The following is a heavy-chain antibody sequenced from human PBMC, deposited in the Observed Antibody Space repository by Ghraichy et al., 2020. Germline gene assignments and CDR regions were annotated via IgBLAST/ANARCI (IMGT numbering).Heavy chain of an antibody. CDR2: IWYDGSNK. CDR1: GFTFSSYG. J-gene: IGHJ6*01. D-gene: IGHD4-11*01. CDR3: ARDLGPDYSNLVHGVVFYYYYGMDV. Sequence: GESLNISCAASGFTFSSYGMHWVRQAPGKGLEWVAVIWYDGSNKYYADSVKGRFTISRDNSKNTLYLQMNSLRAEDTAVYYCARDLGPDYSNLVHGVVFYYYYGMDVWGQGTTVTVSS. V-gene: IGHV3-33*08.